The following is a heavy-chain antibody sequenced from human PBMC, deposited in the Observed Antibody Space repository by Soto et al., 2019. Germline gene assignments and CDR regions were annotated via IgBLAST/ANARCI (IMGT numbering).Heavy chain of an antibody. Sequence: SGPTLANPTQTLTLTCTFSGFSLNTRGMCVSWIRQPPGEAPEWLALIDWEDDKYYSTSLKTRLTISKDTSKNQVVLTMTDMDPVDTATYYCARIRNSGYFYDTWGQGTLVTVSS. V-gene: IGHV2-70*13. CDR1: GFSLNTRGMC. D-gene: IGHD3-22*01. CDR2: IDWEDDK. J-gene: IGHJ5*02. CDR3: ARIRNSGYFYDT.